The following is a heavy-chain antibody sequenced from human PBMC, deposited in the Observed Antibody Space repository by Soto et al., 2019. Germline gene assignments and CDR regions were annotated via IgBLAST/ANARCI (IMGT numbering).Heavy chain of an antibody. V-gene: IGHV3-21*01. CDR2: ISSSSSYI. Sequence: PGGSLRLSCAASGFTFSSYSMNWVRQAPGKGLEWVSSISSSSSYIYYADSVKGRFTISRDNAKNSLYLQMNSLRAEDTAVYYCASAGHYYGSGSNYYYGMDVWGQGTTVTVSS. J-gene: IGHJ6*02. CDR1: GFTFSSYS. CDR3: ASAGHYYGSGSNYYYGMDV. D-gene: IGHD3-10*01.